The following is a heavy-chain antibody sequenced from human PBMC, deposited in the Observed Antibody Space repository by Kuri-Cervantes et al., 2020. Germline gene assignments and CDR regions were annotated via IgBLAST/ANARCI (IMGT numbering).Heavy chain of an antibody. Sequence: GESLKISCAASGFTFSSYAMSWVRQAPGKGLEWVSAISGSGGSTYYADSVKGRFTISRDNSKNTLYLQMNSLRAEDTAVYYCAKDVEQLVETYYFGYWGQGTLVTVSS. CDR3: AKDVEQLVETYYFGY. CDR1: GFTFSSYA. V-gene: IGHV3-23*01. CDR2: ISGSGGST. D-gene: IGHD6-6*01. J-gene: IGHJ4*02.